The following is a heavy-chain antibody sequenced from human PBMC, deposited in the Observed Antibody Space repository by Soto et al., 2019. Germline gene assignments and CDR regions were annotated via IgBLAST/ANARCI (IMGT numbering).Heavy chain of an antibody. J-gene: IGHJ3*02. CDR1: GGTFSSYA. CDR2: IISILGTA. CDR3: WRDKATGLVVVTDDAFDI. Sequence: ASVQVSCKASGGTFSSYAIGWVRQAHGQGLGWLGVIISILGTANYAQNLQGRVTSTADESTSTAYTQLSSLRSGDAAADYRWRDKATGLVVVTDDAFDIWGQGTMVTVSS. V-gene: IGHV1-69*13. D-gene: IGHD2-21*02.